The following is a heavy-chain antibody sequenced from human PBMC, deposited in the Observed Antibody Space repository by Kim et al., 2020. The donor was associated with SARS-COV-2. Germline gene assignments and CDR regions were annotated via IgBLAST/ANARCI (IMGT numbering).Heavy chain of an antibody. D-gene: IGHD3-10*01. CDR1: GFTFSSCA. CDR2: ISYDGSNK. J-gene: IGHJ6*02. Sequence: GGALRLSCAASGFTFSSCAMHWVRQAPGKGLEWVAVISYDGSNKNYADSVKGRFTISRDNSKNTLYLQMNSLRAEDTALYYCARDTWSRLRGVTYSYYGMDVWGQGPTVTVSS. V-gene: IGHV3-30-3*01. CDR3: ARDTWSRLRGVTYSYYGMDV.